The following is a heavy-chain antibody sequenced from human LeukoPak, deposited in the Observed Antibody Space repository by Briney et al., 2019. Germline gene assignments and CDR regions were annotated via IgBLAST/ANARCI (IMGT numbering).Heavy chain of an antibody. D-gene: IGHD1-26*01. CDR3: AREFRKGWDWFDP. J-gene: IGHJ5*02. CDR1: GGSISSSSYY. CDR2: IHAGGST. V-gene: IGHV4-61*02. Sequence: SETLSLTCTVSGGSISSSSYYWGWIRQPAGKGLEWIGRIHAGGSTNYNPSLKSRVTISADTSKNQFSLKLSSVTAADTAVYXXAREFRKGWDWFDPWGQGTLVTVSS.